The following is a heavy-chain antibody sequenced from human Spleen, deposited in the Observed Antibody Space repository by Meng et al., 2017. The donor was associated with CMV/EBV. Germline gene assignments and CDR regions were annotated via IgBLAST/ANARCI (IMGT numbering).Heavy chain of an antibody. CDR3: AREENCGGDCYSDY. CDR1: GASITSSSYF. D-gene: IGHD2-21*01. Sequence: SETLSLTCTVSGASITSSSYFWDWIRQPPGKGLEWIGSISYGGSTYYNLSLKSRVTISVDMSKNQFTLKLNSVTAADTAVYYCAREENCGGDCYSDYWGQGTLVTVSS. CDR2: ISYGGST. V-gene: IGHV4-39*06. J-gene: IGHJ4*02.